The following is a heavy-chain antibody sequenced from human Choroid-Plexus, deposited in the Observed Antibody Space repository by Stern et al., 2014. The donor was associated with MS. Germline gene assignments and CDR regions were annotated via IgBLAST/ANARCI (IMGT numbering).Heavy chain of an antibody. CDR3: SSSGYYGVEDYFDY. V-gene: IGHV4-59*01. CDR1: GGSTSNYY. J-gene: IGHJ4*02. D-gene: IGHD3-22*01. CDR2: IYYNGNY. Sequence: QVQLQESGPGLVKPSETLSLTCTVSGGSTSNYYWRWIRQPPGKGLEWVGYIYYNGNYNYHPSLKSRVPISVDNSKRPVLPQMTSVAAADTAVYYCSSSGYYGVEDYFDYWGPGTLVTVSS.